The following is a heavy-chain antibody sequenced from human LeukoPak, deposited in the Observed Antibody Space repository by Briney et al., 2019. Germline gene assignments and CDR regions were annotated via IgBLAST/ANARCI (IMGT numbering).Heavy chain of an antibody. J-gene: IGHJ4*02. V-gene: IGHV3-23*01. CDR1: GFTFTSYA. Sequence: PGGSLRLSCAASGFTFTSYAMNWDRQTPGKGLEWVSVISGTSGSTNYADSVKGRFTISRDNSKNTLYLQMNSLRAEDTAVYYCARAGTYYGSGRAFFDYWGQGTQVTVSS. D-gene: IGHD3-10*01. CDR2: ISGTSGST. CDR3: ARAGTYYGSGRAFFDY.